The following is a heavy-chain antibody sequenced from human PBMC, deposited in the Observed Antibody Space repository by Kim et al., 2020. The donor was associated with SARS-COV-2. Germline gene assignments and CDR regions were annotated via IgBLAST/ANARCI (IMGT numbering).Heavy chain of an antibody. CDR1: GDSIRSYY. D-gene: IGHD2-2*02. CDR2: ISYIGNT. CDR3: ARRNRSYLLFYY. J-gene: IGHJ4*01. V-gene: IGHV4-59*08. Sequence: SETLSLTCTVSGDSIRSYYWSWIRQPPGKGLEWIGYISYIGNTKYNPSLGSRVTISADTSKNQVSLKLSSVTAADTAVYYCARRNRSYLLFYYW.